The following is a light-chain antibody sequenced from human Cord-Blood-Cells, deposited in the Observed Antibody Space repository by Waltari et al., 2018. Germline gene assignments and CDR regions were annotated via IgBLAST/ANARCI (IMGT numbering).Light chain of an antibody. CDR2: DAA. CDR1: QSISSY. Sequence: DIQMTKSPSSLSASVGDRVTITCRASQSISSYLNWYQQKPGKAPKLLIYDAARLQSGVPSRCSGSVSGTDFTLTISSLQPEDFATYYCQQSYSTPLTFGGGTKVEIK. CDR3: QQSYSTPLT. V-gene: IGKV1-39*01. J-gene: IGKJ4*01.